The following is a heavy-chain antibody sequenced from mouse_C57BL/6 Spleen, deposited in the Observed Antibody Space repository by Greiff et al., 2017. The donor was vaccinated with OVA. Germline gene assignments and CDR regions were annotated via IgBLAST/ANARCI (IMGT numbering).Heavy chain of an antibody. J-gene: IGHJ3*01. CDR1: GYTFTSYW. CDR2: IYPGSGST. CDR3: ARMGGYGFAY. V-gene: IGHV1-55*01. D-gene: IGHD2-2*01. Sequence: QVHVKQPGAELVKPGASVKMSCKASGYTFTSYWITWVKQRPGQGLEWIGDIYPGSGSTNYNEKFKSKATLTVDTSSSTAYMQLSSLTSEDSAVYYCARMGGYGFAYWGQGTLVTVSA.